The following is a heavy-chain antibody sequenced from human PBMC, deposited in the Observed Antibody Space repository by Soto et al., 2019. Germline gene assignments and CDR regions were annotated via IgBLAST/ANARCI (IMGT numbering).Heavy chain of an antibody. CDR1: GFTLSSYA. J-gene: IGHJ3*02. CDR2: ISSSGGST. CDR3: ARKGPPRDAFDI. Sequence: GGSLRLSCAASGFTLSSYAMSWVRQAPGKGLEWVSAISSSGGSTFYADSVKGRFTISRDNSENTLYVQMNSLRAEDTAIYYCARKGPPRDAFDIWGQGTMVTVSS. V-gene: IGHV3-23*01.